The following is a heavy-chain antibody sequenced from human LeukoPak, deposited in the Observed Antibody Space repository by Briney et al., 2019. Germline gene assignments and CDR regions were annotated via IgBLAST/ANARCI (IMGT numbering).Heavy chain of an antibody. D-gene: IGHD3-16*01. CDR2: VNEDGSDS. Sequence: PGGSLRLSCEVTGFTMTTYWMTWVRQAPGKGLEWVASVNEDGSDSYFVDSVKGRFSTSRDNAKNFLYLQMTSLGVEDTGVYYCARDYEFTNKAWRGAPLDIWGQGTLVTVSS. V-gene: IGHV3-7*01. CDR3: ARDYEFTNKAWRGAPLDI. J-gene: IGHJ4*02. CDR1: GFTMTTYW.